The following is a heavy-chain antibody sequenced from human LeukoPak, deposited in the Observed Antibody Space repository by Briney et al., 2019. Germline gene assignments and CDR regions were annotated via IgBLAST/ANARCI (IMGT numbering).Heavy chain of an antibody. J-gene: IGHJ5*02. V-gene: IGHV1-46*01. CDR1: GYTFTSYY. Sequence: GASAKVSCKASGYTFTSYYMHWVRQAPGQGLEWMGIINPSGGSTSYAQKFQGRVTMTRDMSTSTVYMELSSLRSEDTAVYYCARDYGYDSSGYYYGWFDPWGQGTLVTVSS. CDR2: INPSGGST. CDR3: ARDYGYDSSGYYYGWFDP. D-gene: IGHD3-22*01.